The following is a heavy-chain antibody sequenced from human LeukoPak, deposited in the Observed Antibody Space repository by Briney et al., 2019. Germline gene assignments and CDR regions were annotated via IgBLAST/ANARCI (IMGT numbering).Heavy chain of an antibody. J-gene: IGHJ4*02. D-gene: IGHD5-18*01. CDR3: ARHTALGSPLHY. V-gene: IGHV4-4*07. CDR2: IYTSGST. Sequence: ASETLSLTCTVSGGSISSYYWSWIRQPAGKGLEWIGRIYTSGSTNYNPSLKSRVTISVDKSKNQFSLKLSSVTAADTAVYYCARHTALGSPLHYWGQGTLVTVSS. CDR1: GGSISSYY.